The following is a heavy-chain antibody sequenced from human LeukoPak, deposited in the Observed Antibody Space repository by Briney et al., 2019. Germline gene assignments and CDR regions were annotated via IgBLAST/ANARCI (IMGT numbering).Heavy chain of an antibody. J-gene: IGHJ6*02. Sequence: GGSLRLSCAASGFTFSSYWMSWVRQAPGKGLEWVANIKQDGSEKYYVDSVKGRFTISRDNAKNSLYLQMNSLRAEDTALYYCAKDIAGRHYYYYYYGMDVWGQGTTVTVSS. CDR1: GFTFSSYW. D-gene: IGHD6-13*01. CDR2: IKQDGSEK. CDR3: AKDIAGRHYYYYYYGMDV. V-gene: IGHV3-7*03.